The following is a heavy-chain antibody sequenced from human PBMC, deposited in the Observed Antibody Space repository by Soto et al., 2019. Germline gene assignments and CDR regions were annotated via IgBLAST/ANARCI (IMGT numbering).Heavy chain of an antibody. CDR1: GGSISSYY. CDR2: IYYSGST. CDR3: ARGGGRPDC. Sequence: QVQLQESGPGLVKPSETLSLTCTVSGGSISSYYWSWIRQPPGKGLEWIGYIYYSGSTNYNPSLKSRVIISVHTAKNQFSLKLRAVTAADTAVYYCARGGGRPDCWGQGTLVTVSS. D-gene: IGHD3-16*01. V-gene: IGHV4-59*01. J-gene: IGHJ4*02.